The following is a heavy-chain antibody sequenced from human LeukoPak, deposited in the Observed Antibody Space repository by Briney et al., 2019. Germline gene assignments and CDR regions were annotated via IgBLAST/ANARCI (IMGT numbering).Heavy chain of an antibody. D-gene: IGHD6-13*01. CDR2: ISGSGGNT. J-gene: IGHJ5*02. CDR1: GFSFSIYG. Sequence: GGSLRLSCEASGFSFSIYGMSWVRQAPGKGLEWVSGISGSGGNTYYAEALTGRFTVSRDNSKNTLYLQMNSLRAEDTAVYYCAKVPTAGTIDWFDPWGQGTLVTVSS. CDR3: AKVPTAGTIDWFDP. V-gene: IGHV3-23*01.